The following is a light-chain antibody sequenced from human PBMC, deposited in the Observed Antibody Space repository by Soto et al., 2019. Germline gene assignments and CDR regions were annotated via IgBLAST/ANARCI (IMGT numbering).Light chain of an antibody. CDR2: GAS. J-gene: IGKJ1*01. CDR3: QQYCSSPLWT. V-gene: IGKV3-20*01. CDR1: QSVSSSY. Sequence: EIVLTQSPGTLSLSPGERATLSCRDSQSVSSSYLAWYQQKPGQAPRLLIYGASSRATGISDRFRGSGSGTDFTLTISSLEPEDFAVYYCQQYCSSPLWTFGQGT.